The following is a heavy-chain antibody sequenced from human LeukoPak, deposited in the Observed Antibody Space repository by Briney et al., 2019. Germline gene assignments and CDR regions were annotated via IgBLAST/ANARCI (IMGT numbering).Heavy chain of an antibody. Sequence: GGSLRLSCAASGFTFSNYWMSWVRQAPGKGLEWVANIKQDGSEKYYVDSVKGRFTISRDDAKNSLYLQMNSLRAEDTALYYCARKAYGMDVWGKGTTVTVSS. CDR2: IKQDGSEK. CDR3: ARKAYGMDV. CDR1: GFTFSNYW. J-gene: IGHJ6*04. V-gene: IGHV3-7*03.